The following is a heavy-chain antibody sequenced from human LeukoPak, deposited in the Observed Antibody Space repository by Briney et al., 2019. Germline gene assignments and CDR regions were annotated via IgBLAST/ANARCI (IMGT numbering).Heavy chain of an antibody. D-gene: IGHD2-8*01. CDR2: IIPILGIA. Sequence: ASVKVSCKASGGTFSSYAISWVRQAPGQGLEWMGRIIPILGIANYAQKFQGRVTITADKSTSTAYMELSSLRSEDTAVYYCARLNEELYYPPVDYWGQGTLVTVSS. CDR1: GGTFSSYA. J-gene: IGHJ4*02. V-gene: IGHV1-69*04. CDR3: ARLNEELYYPPVDY.